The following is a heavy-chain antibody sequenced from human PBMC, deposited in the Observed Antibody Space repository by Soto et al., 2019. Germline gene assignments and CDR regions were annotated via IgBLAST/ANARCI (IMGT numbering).Heavy chain of an antibody. V-gene: IGHV1-18*04. D-gene: IGHD1-1*01. Sequence: QVQLVQSGAEVKKPGASVKVSCKASGYTFTNYGISWVRQAPGQGLEWMGWISAYNGDTNYAQKVQGRVTMTTDTSASTAYMERRSLRSDDTAMYYCARYSLGTETTAWLDPCGQGTLVTVSS. CDR1: GYTFTNYG. CDR3: ARYSLGTETTAWLDP. J-gene: IGHJ5*02. CDR2: ISAYNGDT.